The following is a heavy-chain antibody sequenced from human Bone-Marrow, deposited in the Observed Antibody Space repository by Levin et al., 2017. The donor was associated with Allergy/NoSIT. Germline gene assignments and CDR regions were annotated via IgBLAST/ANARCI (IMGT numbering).Heavy chain of an antibody. J-gene: IGHJ5*02. Sequence: PGGSLRLSCTVSGASVTAAYWSWIRQPPGMGLEWIGYVSHSGSTNYNPSLKSRVTMSVHTSKNQFSLNLTSVTGADTAVYFCAGLYGSGYHNWFDPWGQGTLVTVSS. V-gene: IGHV4-59*02. CDR1: GASVTAAY. D-gene: IGHD3-10*01. CDR2: VSHSGST. CDR3: AGLYGSGYHNWFDP.